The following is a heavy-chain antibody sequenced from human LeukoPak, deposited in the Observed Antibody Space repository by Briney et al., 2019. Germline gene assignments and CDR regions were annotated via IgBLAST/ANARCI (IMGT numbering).Heavy chain of an antibody. CDR1: GFTFSSYA. Sequence: GGSLRLSCAASGFTFSSYAMHWVRQAPGKGLEYVSAISYNGGSTYYADSVKGRFTISRDNSKNTLYLQMSSLRAEDTAVYYCVKDDVYYYDSSGYYPTVWGQGTTVTVSS. V-gene: IGHV3-64D*06. J-gene: IGHJ6*02. CDR3: VKDDVYYYDSSGYYPTV. CDR2: ISYNGGST. D-gene: IGHD3-22*01.